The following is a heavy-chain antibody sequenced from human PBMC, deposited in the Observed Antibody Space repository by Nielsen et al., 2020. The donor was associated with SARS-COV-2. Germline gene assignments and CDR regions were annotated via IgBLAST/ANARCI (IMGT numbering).Heavy chain of an antibody. CDR2: IGTAGHT. Sequence: GGSLRLSCAASGFTFSRFALHWVRQATGKGLEWVSAIGTAGHTYYPGSVKGRFTISRENAKNSLYLQMNSLRAGDTAVYYCARANYDSSGYFYWFDPWGQGTLVTVSS. V-gene: IGHV3-13*01. CDR1: GFTFSRFA. CDR3: ARANYDSSGYFYWFDP. D-gene: IGHD3-22*01. J-gene: IGHJ5*02.